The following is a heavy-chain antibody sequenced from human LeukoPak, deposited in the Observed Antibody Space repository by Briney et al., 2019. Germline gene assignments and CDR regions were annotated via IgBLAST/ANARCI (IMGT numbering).Heavy chain of an antibody. CDR1: GYTFTNYG. CDR3: VRDLSLGRHDXGEPFDY. Sequence: ASVKVSCKTSGYTFTNYGISWVRQAPGQGPEWMGWISGYNGNTNYVQKFQGRVTMTTDTSTSTAYMELRSLRSDDPAAYYCVRDLSLGRHDXGEPFDYWGQGTLVTVSS. CDR2: ISGYNGNT. J-gene: IGHJ4*02. V-gene: IGHV1-18*01. D-gene: IGHD4-17*01.